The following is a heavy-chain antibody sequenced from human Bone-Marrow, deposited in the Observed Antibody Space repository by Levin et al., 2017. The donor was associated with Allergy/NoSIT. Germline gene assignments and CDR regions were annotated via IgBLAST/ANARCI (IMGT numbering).Heavy chain of an antibody. D-gene: IGHD3-10*01. Sequence: GESLKISCAASGFTFSSYAMHWVRQAPGKGLEWVAVISYDGSNKYYADSVKGRFTISRDNSKNTLYLQMNSLRAEDTAVYYCAREGGGHYGSGSQKSPSSDYYYYYYMDVWGKGTTVTVSS. CDR1: GFTFSSYA. V-gene: IGHV3-30-3*01. CDR2: ISYDGSNK. J-gene: IGHJ6*03. CDR3: AREGGGHYGSGSQKSPSSDYYYYYYMDV.